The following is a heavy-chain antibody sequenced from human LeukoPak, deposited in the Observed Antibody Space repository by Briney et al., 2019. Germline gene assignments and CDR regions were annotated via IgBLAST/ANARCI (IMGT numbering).Heavy chain of an antibody. V-gene: IGHV3-23*01. CDR3: AKGAMRQQLSD. J-gene: IGHJ4*02. D-gene: IGHD6-13*01. CDR2: IGTAGGT. Sequence: GGSLRLSCAASGFTFSSYAMSWVRQAPGKGLEWVSSIGTAGGTYYADSVKGRFTISRDNSENTLYLQMNSLRTEDTALYYCAKGAMRQQLSDWGQGTLVTVSS. CDR1: GFTFSSYA.